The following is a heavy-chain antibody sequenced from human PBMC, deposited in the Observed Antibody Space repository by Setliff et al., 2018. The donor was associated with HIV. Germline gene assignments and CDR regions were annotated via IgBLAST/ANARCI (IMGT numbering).Heavy chain of an antibody. Sequence: RQAPGQGLEWMGWISDYNSNTEYAQKLQGRVTMTKDTSTSTAYMELRSLRPDDTAVYFCARRADWFDLWGQGTLVTVSS. J-gene: IGHJ5*02. CDR3: ARRADWFDL. V-gene: IGHV1-18*01. CDR2: ISDYNSNT.